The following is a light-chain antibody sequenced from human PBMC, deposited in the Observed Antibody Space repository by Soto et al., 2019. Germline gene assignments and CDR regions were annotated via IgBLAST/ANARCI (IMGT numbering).Light chain of an antibody. CDR2: GAS. Sequence: EIVLTQSPGTLSLSPGERATLSCRASQSINSNYLAWYQLKPGQAPRLLIYGASIRATAIPDRFSGSVSGTDFTLTISRLDPEDFALYFAQQYGTAPRTFGQ. CDR1: QSINSNY. CDR3: QQYGTAPRT. J-gene: IGKJ1*01. V-gene: IGKV3-20*01.